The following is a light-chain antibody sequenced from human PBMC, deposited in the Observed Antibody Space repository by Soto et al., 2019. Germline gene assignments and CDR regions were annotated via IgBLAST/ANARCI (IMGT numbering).Light chain of an antibody. Sequence: QSVLTQPRSVSGSLGQSVTISCAGTRSDVGGYNYVSWYQQPPGTAPKLMIYEVSKRPSGVPDRFSGSKSGNTASLTISGLQAEDEGDYYCCSYAGRYTWVFGTGTKLTVL. CDR3: CSYAGRYTWV. V-gene: IGLV2-11*01. J-gene: IGLJ1*01. CDR2: EVS. CDR1: RSDVGGYNY.